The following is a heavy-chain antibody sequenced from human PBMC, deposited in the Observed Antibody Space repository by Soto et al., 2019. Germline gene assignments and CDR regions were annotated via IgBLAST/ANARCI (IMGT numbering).Heavy chain of an antibody. CDR2: INPNSGGT. CDR1: GYTFTGHY. J-gene: IGHJ6*02. D-gene: IGHD6-19*01. CDR3: ARVLAVGGSVGSYGLDG. Sequence: SGKGSCKASGYTFTGHYMHWVRQAPGQGLEGMGGINPNSGGTNYAQKFQGRVTMTRDTSLSTAYMELSRLRSDDTAVYYCARVLAVGGSVGSYGLDGLGPATTVT. V-gene: IGHV1-2*02.